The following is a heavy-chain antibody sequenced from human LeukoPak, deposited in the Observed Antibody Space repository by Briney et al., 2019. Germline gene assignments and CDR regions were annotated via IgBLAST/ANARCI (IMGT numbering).Heavy chain of an antibody. J-gene: IGHJ4*02. CDR1: GFTFSSYS. CDR2: ISSSSSYI. D-gene: IGHD6-13*01. CDR3: ARFRPSIAAAGIETPFDY. Sequence: GGSLRLSCAASGFTFSSYSMNWVRQAPGKGLEWASSISSSSSYIYYADSVKGRFTISRDNAKNSLYLQMNSLRAEDTAVYYCARFRPSIAAAGIETPFDYWGQGTLVTVSS. V-gene: IGHV3-21*01.